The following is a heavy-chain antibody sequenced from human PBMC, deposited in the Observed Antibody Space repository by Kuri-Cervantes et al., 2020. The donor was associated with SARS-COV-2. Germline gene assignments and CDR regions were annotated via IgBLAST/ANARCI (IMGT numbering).Heavy chain of an antibody. V-gene: IGHV4-39*07. CDR1: GGSISSSSYY. Sequence: ESLKISCTVSGGSISSSSYYWGWIRQPPGKGLEWIGSIYYSGSTYYNPSLKSRVTISVDTSKNQFSLKLSSVTAADTAVYYCARRWRGTAMVDAFDIWGQGTMVTVSS. J-gene: IGHJ3*02. CDR2: IYYSGST. D-gene: IGHD5-18*01. CDR3: ARRWRGTAMVDAFDI.